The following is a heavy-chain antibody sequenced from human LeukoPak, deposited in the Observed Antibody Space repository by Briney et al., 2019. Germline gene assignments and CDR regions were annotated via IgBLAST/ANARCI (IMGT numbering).Heavy chain of an antibody. CDR1: NYFISSGHF. D-gene: IGHD6-19*01. J-gene: IGHJ5*02. CDR3: ARKSGYSSGWTWFDP. V-gene: IGHV4-38-2*01. Sequence: SETLSLTCAVSNYFISSGHFWSWIRQPPGKGLEWIGTIYHSGSNYYNPSLKSRVTMSVDTSKNEFFLKLDSVTAVDTAVYYCARKSGYSSGWTWFDPWGQGTLVTVSS. CDR2: IYHSGSN.